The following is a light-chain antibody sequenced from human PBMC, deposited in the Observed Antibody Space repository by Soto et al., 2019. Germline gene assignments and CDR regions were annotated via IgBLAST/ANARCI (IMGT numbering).Light chain of an antibody. CDR3: QQYSSFST. J-gene: IGKJ1*01. V-gene: IGKV1-5*01. Sequence: DIQMTQSPSTLSASVGDSVTITCRASQNIRNWLAWYQQKPGKAPNPLIYDASTLQSGVPSRFSGSGSGTEFTLTISSLQPDDFATYHCQQYSSFSTFGQGTKVDIK. CDR2: DAS. CDR1: QNIRNW.